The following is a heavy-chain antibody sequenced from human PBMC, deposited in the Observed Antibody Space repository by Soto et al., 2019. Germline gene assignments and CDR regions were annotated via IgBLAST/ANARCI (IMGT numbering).Heavy chain of an antibody. CDR3: ARDQLYYNDTSGRPLNAFDV. CDR2: IGIGSSTK. CDR1: GFTFRNYG. Sequence: EVDLVESGGGLVQSGGSLRLSCAASGFTFRNYGMNWVRQAPGKGLEWVSYIGIGSSTKYYADSVKGRFTISRDNAKNSLYLQMNSLRAEDTAVYYCARDQLYYNDTSGRPLNAFDVWGQGTMVTVSS. V-gene: IGHV3-48*01. D-gene: IGHD3-22*01. J-gene: IGHJ3*01.